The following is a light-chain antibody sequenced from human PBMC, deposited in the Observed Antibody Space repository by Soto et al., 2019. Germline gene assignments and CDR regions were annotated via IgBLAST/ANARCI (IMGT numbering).Light chain of an antibody. CDR2: DAS. V-gene: IGKV1-5*01. CDR1: QSIRRW. J-gene: IGKJ1*01. CDR3: QQYNSYSPAT. Sequence: DIQMTQSPSMLSASVGDRVTIACRASQSIRRWLAWYQQKPGKAPKLLIFDASTLESGVPSRFSGRGSETEFTLTISSLQPGDFATYYCQQYNSYSPATFGQGTKWIS.